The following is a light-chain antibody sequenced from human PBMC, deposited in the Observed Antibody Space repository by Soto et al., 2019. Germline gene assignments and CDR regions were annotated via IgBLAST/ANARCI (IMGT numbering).Light chain of an antibody. Sequence: DIPLTQSPSSLCASVGDRVTITCRASQTISNYLNWYQMKPGKAPKLLIYGASSLQNGVPPRFSGSGSGTDFALTIRNLEPEDFASYFCQQSYTSPTFGHGTKVIS. J-gene: IGKJ3*01. CDR3: QQSYTSPT. V-gene: IGKV1-39*01. CDR2: GAS. CDR1: QTISNY.